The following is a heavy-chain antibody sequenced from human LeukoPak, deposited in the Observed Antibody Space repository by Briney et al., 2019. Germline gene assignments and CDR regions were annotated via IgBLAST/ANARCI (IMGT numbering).Heavy chain of an antibody. CDR2: IYSGGST. V-gene: IGHV3-66*01. J-gene: IGHJ6*02. Sequence: GGSLRLSCAASGFTVSSNYMSWVRQAPGKGLEWVSVIYSGGSTYYADSVKGRFTISRDNSKNTLYPQMNSLRAEDTAVYYCAXXXXXXVRYYYYGMDVWGQGTTVTVSS. CDR1: GFTVSSNY. CDR3: AXXXXXXVRYYYYGMDV.